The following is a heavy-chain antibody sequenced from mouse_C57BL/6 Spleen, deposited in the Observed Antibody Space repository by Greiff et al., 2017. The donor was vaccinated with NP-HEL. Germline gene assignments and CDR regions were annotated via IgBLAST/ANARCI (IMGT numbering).Heavy chain of an antibody. Sequence: EVKLMESGGGLVQPGGSLKLSCAASGFTFSDYYMYWVRQTPEKRLEWVAYISNGGGSTYYPDTVKGRFTISRDNAKNTLYLQMSRLKSEDTAMYYCARGDYYGSSQYYYAMDYWGKGTSVTVSS. J-gene: IGHJ4*01. CDR2: ISNGGGST. D-gene: IGHD1-1*01. CDR3: ARGDYYGSSQYYYAMDY. V-gene: IGHV5-12*01. CDR1: GFTFSDYY.